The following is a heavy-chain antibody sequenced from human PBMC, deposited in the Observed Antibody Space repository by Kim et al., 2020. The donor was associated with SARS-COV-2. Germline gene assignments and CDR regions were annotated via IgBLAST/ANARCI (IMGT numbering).Heavy chain of an antibody. Sequence: SETLSLTCTVSGDSITHYFWNWIRQSPGNGLEWIGYVSHSGNNVYNPSFESRVTLFMDTAKNQFSLTLRSVTDADTAVYYCARRVSFGNWGSFDP. V-gene: IGHV4-59*08. J-gene: IGHJ5*02. CDR1: GDSITHYF. CDR2: VSHSGNN. CDR3: ARRVSFGNWGSFDP. D-gene: IGHD7-27*01.